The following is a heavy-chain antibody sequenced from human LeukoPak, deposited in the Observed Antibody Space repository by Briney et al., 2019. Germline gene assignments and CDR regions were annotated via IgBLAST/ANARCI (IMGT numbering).Heavy chain of an antibody. D-gene: IGHD6-13*01. CDR3: ARDGTDASWFDY. CDR1: GGSISSYY. J-gene: IGHJ4*02. Sequence: PSETLSLTCTVSGGSISSYYWSWIRQPPGKGLEWIGYIYYSGSTNYNPSLKSRVTISVDTSKNQFSLKLSSVTAADTAVYYCARDGTDASWFDYWGQGTLVTVSS. V-gene: IGHV4-59*01. CDR2: IYYSGST.